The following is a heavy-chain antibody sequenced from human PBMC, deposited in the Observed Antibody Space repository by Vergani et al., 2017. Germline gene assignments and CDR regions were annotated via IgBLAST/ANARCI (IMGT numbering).Heavy chain of an antibody. D-gene: IGHD3-10*01. Sequence: EVQLLESGGGLVQPGGSRRLSCAGAGFTFDTYTMAYVRQAPGKGLEWVATISSGGGAIFYADSVKGRFTISRDNSKNTLFLQMNSLKDEDTAVYYCTTAWGLYYLHGEYFQYWGRGTVVSVSS. CDR2: ISSGGGAI. V-gene: IGHV3-23*01. J-gene: IGHJ1*01. CDR3: TTAWGLYYLHGEYFQY. CDR1: GFTFDTYT.